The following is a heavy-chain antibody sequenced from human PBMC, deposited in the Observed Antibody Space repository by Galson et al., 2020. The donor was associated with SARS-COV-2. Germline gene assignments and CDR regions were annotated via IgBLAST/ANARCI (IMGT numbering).Heavy chain of an antibody. CDR3: ARDPTIATPTTDEPTLYNWYDP. D-gene: IGHD1-26*01. V-gene: IGHV1-18*01. Sequence: ASVKVSCKASGYTFNTYGITWVRQAPGQGLEWLGWISTYNGDTDYAQKLQGRLTMTTDTSTSTAYMELRSLRSDDTAVYFCARDPTIATPTTDEPTLYNWYDPWGQGTPVTVSS. CDR1: GYTFNTYG. CDR2: ISTYNGDT. J-gene: IGHJ5*02.